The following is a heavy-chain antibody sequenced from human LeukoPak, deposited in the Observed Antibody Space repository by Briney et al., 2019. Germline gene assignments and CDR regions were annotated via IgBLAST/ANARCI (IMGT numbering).Heavy chain of an antibody. D-gene: IGHD6-19*01. CDR1: GFTFSSYG. Sequence: GGSLRLSCAASGFTFSSYGMHWVRQAPGKGLEWVAFIRYDGSNKYYADSVKGRFTISRDNSKNTLYLQMNSLRAEDTAVYYCAKDLGHIAVAIDYWGQGTLVTVSS. V-gene: IGHV3-30*02. CDR3: AKDLGHIAVAIDY. CDR2: IRYDGSNK. J-gene: IGHJ4*02.